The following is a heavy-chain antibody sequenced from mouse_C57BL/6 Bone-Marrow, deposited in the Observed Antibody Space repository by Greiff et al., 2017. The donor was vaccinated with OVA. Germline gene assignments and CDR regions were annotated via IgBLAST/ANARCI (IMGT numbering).Heavy chain of an antibody. Sequence: VQLQQSGAELARPGASVKLSCKASGYTFTSYGISWVKQRTGQGLEWIGEIYPRSGNTYYNEKFKGKATLTADKSSSTAYMELRSLTSEDSAVYFWARWWDGYWGQGTTLTVSS. D-gene: IGHD1-1*02. J-gene: IGHJ2*01. CDR2: IYPRSGNT. CDR1: GYTFTSYG. V-gene: IGHV1-81*01. CDR3: ARWWDGY.